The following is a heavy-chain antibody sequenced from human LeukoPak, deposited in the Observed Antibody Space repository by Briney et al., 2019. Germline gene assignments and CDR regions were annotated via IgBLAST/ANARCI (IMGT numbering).Heavy chain of an antibody. CDR1: GGSFSGYY. J-gene: IGHJ6*02. D-gene: IGHD3-3*01. CDR3: ARVDWSGYGYYYGMDV. CDR2: INPSATT. Sequence: PSETLSLTCAVYGGSFSGYYWGGFRKPPGKGWRGFGEINPSATTNANPSLKSRVTISVDTSNTQSSLKLSSVTAADTAVYYCARVDWSGYGYYYGMDVWGQGTTVTVSS. V-gene: IGHV4-34*01.